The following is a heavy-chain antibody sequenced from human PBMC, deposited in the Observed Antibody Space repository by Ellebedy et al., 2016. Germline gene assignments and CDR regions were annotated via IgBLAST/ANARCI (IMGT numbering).Heavy chain of an antibody. CDR3: TTVYRYNYDSV. Sequence: GESLKISCAASGFTFSNAWMNWVSQAPGKGLEWVGRIKSKTDGGAADYAAPVTGRFTISRDDSKNTLYLQMNSLKTEDTAVYFCTTVYRYNYDSVWGQGTLVTVSS. J-gene: IGHJ4*02. CDR1: GFTFSNAW. V-gene: IGHV3-15*01. CDR2: IKSKTDGGAA. D-gene: IGHD5-18*01.